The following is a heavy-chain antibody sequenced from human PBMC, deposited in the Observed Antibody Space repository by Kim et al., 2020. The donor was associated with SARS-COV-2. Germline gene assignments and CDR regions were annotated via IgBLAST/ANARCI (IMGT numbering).Heavy chain of an antibody. D-gene: IGHD3-10*01. CDR1: GYTFTSYG. J-gene: IGHJ4*02. Sequence: ASVKVSCKASGYTFTSYGISWVRQAPGQGLEWMGWISAYNGNTNYAQKLQGRVTMTTDTSTSTAYMELRSLRSDDTAVYYCARDRSLVGVDYYGSGTRYFDYWGQVTLVTVSS. V-gene: IGHV1-18*01. CDR2: ISAYNGNT. CDR3: ARDRSLVGVDYYGSGTRYFDY.